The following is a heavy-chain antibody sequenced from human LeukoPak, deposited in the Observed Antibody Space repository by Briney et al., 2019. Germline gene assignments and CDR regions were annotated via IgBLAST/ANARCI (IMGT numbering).Heavy chain of an antibody. D-gene: IGHD2-2*01. CDR3: AKARGLYCSSTSCYDCDV. CDR1: GYTFTAYY. J-gene: IGHJ6*04. Sequence: ASVKVSCKASGYTFTAYYIHWVRQAPGQGLEWMGWINPNSGGTNYAQKFQGRVTLTRDTSITTAYMELSRLRSDDTAVYYCAKARGLYCSSTSCYDCDVWGKGATVTVSS. V-gene: IGHV1-2*02. CDR2: INPNSGGT.